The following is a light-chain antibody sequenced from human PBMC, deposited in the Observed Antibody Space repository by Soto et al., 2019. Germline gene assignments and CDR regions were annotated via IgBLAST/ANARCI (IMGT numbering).Light chain of an antibody. CDR3: SSFTSNRIYV. CDR2: GVT. J-gene: IGLJ1*01. V-gene: IGLV2-14*03. CDR1: HNDIGTYDY. Sequence: SALTQPTSVSGSPGQSITISCTGNHNDIGTYDYVSWYQQHPGRAPRLLIYGVTTRPSGISDRFSASKSGLTASLTISGLQPEDEADYYCSSFTSNRIYVFGPGTKLTVL.